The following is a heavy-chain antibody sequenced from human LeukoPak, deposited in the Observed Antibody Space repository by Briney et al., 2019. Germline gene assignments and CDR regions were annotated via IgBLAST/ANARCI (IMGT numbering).Heavy chain of an antibody. CDR2: IYYSGST. J-gene: IGHJ4*02. V-gene: IGHV4-59*12. CDR1: GGSISSYY. D-gene: IGHD2-2*01. Sequence: PSETLSLTCTVSGGSISSYYWSWIRQPPGKGLEWIGYIYYSGSTNYNPSLKSRVTISVDTSKNQFSLKLSSVTAADTAVYYCARGSLVVNIVVVPAAPDYWGQGTLVTVSS. CDR3: ARGSLVVNIVVVPAAPDY.